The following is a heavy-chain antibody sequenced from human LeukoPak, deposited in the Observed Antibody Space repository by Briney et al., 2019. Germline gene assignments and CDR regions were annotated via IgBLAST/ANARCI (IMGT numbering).Heavy chain of an antibody. CDR2: IRYDRSNK. CDR1: GFTFSDYG. CDR3: ARGDKITIFGVASSGLDY. J-gene: IGHJ4*02. Sequence: GGSLRLSCAASGFTFSDYGVQWVRQAPGKGLEWVAFIRYDRSNKYYADSVKGRFTISRDNSKNTLYLQMNSLRAEDTAVYYCARGDKITIFGVASSGLDYWGQGTLVTVSS. V-gene: IGHV3-30*02. D-gene: IGHD3-3*01.